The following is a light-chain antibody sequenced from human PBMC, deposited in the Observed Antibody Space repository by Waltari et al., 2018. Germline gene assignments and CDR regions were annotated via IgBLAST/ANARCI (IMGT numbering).Light chain of an antibody. CDR2: DVS. V-gene: IGLV2-14*03. CDR3: SSSTGTTWV. J-gene: IGLJ3*02. CDR1: VYNY. Sequence: VYNYVSWYQQHAGKAPELMIYDVSNRPSGVSNRFSGSKSGSTASLTISGLQAEDEADYYCSSSTGTTWVFGGGTKVSVL.